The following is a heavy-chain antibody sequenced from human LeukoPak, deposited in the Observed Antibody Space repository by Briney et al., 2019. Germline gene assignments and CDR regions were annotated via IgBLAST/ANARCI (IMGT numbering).Heavy chain of an antibody. CDR1: GYTFTDYY. CDR3: ARALTFYYDSSGYSPLNPLDY. V-gene: IGHV1-2*02. J-gene: IGHJ4*02. Sequence: ASVKVSCKASGYTFTDYYVHWVRQAPGQVLEWMEWINPNSGGTNYAQQFQGRVTMTRDTSISTAYMDLNSLRSGDTAVYYCARALTFYYDSSGYSPLNPLDYWGQGTLVTVSS. CDR2: INPNSGGT. D-gene: IGHD3-22*01.